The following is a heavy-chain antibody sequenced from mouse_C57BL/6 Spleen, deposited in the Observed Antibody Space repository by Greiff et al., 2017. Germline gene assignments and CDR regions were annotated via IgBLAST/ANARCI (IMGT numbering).Heavy chain of an antibody. CDR3: ARGDGYYEGYAMDY. Sequence: VQLQQPGAELVKPGASVKMSCKASGYTFTSYWITWVKQRPGQGLEWIGDIYPGSGSTNYNEKFKSKATLTVDTSPSTAYMQLSSLTSEDSAVYYCARGDGYYEGYAMDYWGQGTSVTVSS. J-gene: IGHJ4*01. V-gene: IGHV1-55*01. D-gene: IGHD2-3*01. CDR1: GYTFTSYW. CDR2: IYPGSGST.